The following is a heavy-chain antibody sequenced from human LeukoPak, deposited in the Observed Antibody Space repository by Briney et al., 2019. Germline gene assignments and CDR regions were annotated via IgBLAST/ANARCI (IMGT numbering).Heavy chain of an antibody. V-gene: IGHV4-34*01. J-gene: IGHJ6*02. CDR3: ARLSSSGWYYYYYGMDV. D-gene: IGHD6-19*01. CDR1: GGSFSGYY. Sequence: SETLSLTCAVYGGSFSGYYWSWIRQPPGKGLEWIGEINHSGSTNYNPSLKSRVTISVDTSKNQSSLKLSSVTAADTAVYYCARLSSSGWYYYYYGMDVWGQGTTVTVSS. CDR2: INHSGST.